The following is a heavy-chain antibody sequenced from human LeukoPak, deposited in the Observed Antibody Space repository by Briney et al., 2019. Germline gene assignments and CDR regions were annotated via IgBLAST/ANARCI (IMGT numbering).Heavy chain of an antibody. Sequence: TGGSLRLSCAASGFSFTTYWMGWVRQAPGKGLEWVANIKQDGTEKYYVDSVMGRFTISRDNAKNSLYLQMNSLRAEDTAVYYCAREFPGMDSYGDFDYWGQGTLVTVSS. CDR3: AREFPGMDSYGDFDY. CDR2: IKQDGTEK. V-gene: IGHV3-7*01. CDR1: GFSFTTYW. J-gene: IGHJ4*02. D-gene: IGHD5-18*01.